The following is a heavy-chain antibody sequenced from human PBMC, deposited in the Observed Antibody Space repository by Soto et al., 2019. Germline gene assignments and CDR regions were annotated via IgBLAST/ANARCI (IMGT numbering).Heavy chain of an antibody. CDR2: IAYDGINT. Sequence: GGSLRLSCVASGFHFGTYAIHWVRQAPGKGLQWLAPIAYDGINTYYADSVKGRFTISRDHSKNTLHLQINSLRPEYTGVYFCARVTPGNNLYCFSGLGFLRQVTSVTVSS. J-gene: IGHJ6*02. V-gene: IGHV3-30*14. D-gene: IGHD1-1*01. CDR3: ARVTPGNNLYCFSGLGF. CDR1: GFHFGTYA.